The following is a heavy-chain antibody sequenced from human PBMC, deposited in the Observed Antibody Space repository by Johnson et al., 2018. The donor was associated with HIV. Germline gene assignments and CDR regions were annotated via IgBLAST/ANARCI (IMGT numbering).Heavy chain of an antibody. CDR3: ARVGSSWGRDAFDI. Sequence: EVQLVESGGGLVQPGGSLRLSCAASGFTFSSYDMHWVRQATGKGLEWVSAIGTAGDTYYPGSVKGRFTISRDNATNTLYLQMNSLRAEDTAVYYCARVGSSWGRDAFDIWGQGTMVTVSS. CDR1: GFTFSSYD. J-gene: IGHJ3*02. V-gene: IGHV3-13*01. D-gene: IGHD6-13*01. CDR2: IGTAGDT.